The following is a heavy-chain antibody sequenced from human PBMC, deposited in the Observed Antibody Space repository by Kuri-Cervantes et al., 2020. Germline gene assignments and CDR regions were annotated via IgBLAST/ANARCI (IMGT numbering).Heavy chain of an antibody. CDR3: ATWTFPPPTPHDY. V-gene: IGHV3-7*01. D-gene: IGHD1-1*01. CDR1: GFTFSSYW. CDR2: INYHGSQK. J-gene: IGHJ4*02. Sequence: GGSLRLSCAASGFTFSSYWMSWVRQAPGKGLEWVANINYHGSQKYYVDSVKGRFTISRDNAKNSLYLQMNSLRAEDTAVYYCATWTFPPPTPHDYWGQGTLVTVSS.